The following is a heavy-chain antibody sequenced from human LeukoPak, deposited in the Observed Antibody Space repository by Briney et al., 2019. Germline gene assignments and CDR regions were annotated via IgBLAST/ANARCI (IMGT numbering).Heavy chain of an antibody. CDR3: AKDGVQGIVHKPNHYYMDV. Sequence: GGSLRLSCATSGFTFSQFAMTWVRQAPGKGLEWVSTIGGGPQFYADSVKGRFTISRDNSKNTLYLQMNSLRAEDTAVYYCAKDGVQGIVHKPNHYYMDVWGKGTTVTVSS. CDR2: IGGGPQ. CDR1: GFTFSQFA. D-gene: IGHD2-8*01. J-gene: IGHJ6*03. V-gene: IGHV3-23*01.